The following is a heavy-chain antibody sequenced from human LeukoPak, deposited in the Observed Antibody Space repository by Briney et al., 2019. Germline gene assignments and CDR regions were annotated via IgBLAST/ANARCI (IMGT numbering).Heavy chain of an antibody. CDR2: IKHSGST. CDR1: GGSFSGYY. V-gene: IGHV4-34*01. CDR3: AGIAAAGLAGGTFDY. Sequence: SETLSLTCAVYGGSFSGYYWSWIRQPPGKGLEWIGEIKHSGSTNYNPSLKSRVTISVDTSKNQFSLKLSSVTAADTAVYYCAGIAAAGLAGGTFDYWGQGTLVTVSS. D-gene: IGHD6-13*01. J-gene: IGHJ4*02.